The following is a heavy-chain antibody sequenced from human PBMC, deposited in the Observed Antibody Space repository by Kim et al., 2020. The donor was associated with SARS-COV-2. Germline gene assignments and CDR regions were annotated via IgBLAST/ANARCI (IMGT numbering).Heavy chain of an antibody. CDR3: ARPIVGDSADFDS. V-gene: IGHV1-8*01. J-gene: IGHJ4*02. CDR1: GYTFTRYD. D-gene: IGHD1-26*01. Sequence: ASVKVSCKASGYTFTRYDINWVRQATGQGLEWMGWMNPNSVNTGYAQKSQGRVTMTRNTSINTAYMELSSLRADDTSTYYCARPIVGDSADFDSWGQGTLDAVSS. CDR2: MNPNSVNT.